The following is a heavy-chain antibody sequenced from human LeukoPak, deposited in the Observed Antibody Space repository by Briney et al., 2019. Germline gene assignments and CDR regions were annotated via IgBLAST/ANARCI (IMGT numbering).Heavy chain of an antibody. CDR1: HPLTHRYT. CDR3: ESYYYESSRGFDL. D-gene: IGHD3-22*01. V-gene: IGHV3-30*04. CDR2: ISYDGSNT. J-gene: IGHJ5*02. Sequence: TLSLTCPSTHPLTHRYTMHPSSQANHKVVEAAGVISYDGSNTYSADSVKGRLPISRANAQNSLYLPSNSLRAEDTALYYCESYYYESSRGFDLWGQGNLVTVSA.